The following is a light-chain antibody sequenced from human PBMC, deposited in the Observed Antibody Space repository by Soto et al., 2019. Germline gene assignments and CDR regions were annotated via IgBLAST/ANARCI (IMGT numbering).Light chain of an antibody. CDR2: WAS. V-gene: IGKV4-1*01. J-gene: IGKJ2*01. CDR3: QQYYSTSYT. CDR1: QSVLYSSNNKNY. Sequence: DIVMTQSPDSLAVSLGERATINCKSSQSVLYSSNNKNYLAWYQQKPGQPPKLLIYWASTRESGVPDRFSGSGSGTDFTLTISSMQFEDVEVYYCQQYYSTSYTFGQGTKLEIK.